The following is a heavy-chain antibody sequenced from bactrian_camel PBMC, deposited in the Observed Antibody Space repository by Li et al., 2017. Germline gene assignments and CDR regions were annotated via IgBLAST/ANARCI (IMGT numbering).Heavy chain of an antibody. CDR3: AAGIRMVACPLRVPGPFGF. CDR2: IRGDGTA. J-gene: IGHJ6*01. CDR1: ERVVSADE. Sequence: HVQLVESGGGSVQAGGSLRLSCTASERVVSADEWGWFRQTPGGDCKLVSSIRGDGTAWYRESVKGRFTISQDSAKRIMYLRMTNLKPEDTAMYYCAAGIRMVACPLRVPGPFGFWGQGTQVTVS. V-gene: IGHV3-3*01.